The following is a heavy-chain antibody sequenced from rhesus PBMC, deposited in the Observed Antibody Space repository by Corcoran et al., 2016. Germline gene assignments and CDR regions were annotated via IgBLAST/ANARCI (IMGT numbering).Heavy chain of an antibody. CDR1: GGSITSNY. V-gene: IGHV4-160*01. D-gene: IGHD5-12*01. CDR2: IHGVGGSA. Sequence: QVQLQESGPGLVKPSETLSLTCAVSGGSITSNYWSWIRQSPGQGLEWIGRIHGVGGSAAYNPSLKSRVTISTDTSKNQFSLNLNSMTAADTAVYYCARWIQLQLDSWGQGVVVTVSS. CDR3: ARWIQLQLDS. J-gene: IGHJ6*01.